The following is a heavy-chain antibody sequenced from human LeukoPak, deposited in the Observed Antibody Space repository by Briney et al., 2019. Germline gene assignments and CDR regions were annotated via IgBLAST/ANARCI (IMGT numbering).Heavy chain of an antibody. CDR3: AARRSVVVVAGQVPWDLNAQMPEPYY. CDR1: GFTFSSYG. V-gene: IGHV3-7*03. CDR2: IKQDGSEK. Sequence: PGGSLRLSCAASGFTFSSYGMHWVRQAPGKGLEWVANIKQDGSEKYYVDSVKGRFTISRDNAKNSLYLQMNSLRAEDTAVYYCAARRSVVVVAGQVPWDLNAQMPEPYYWGQGTLVTVSS. J-gene: IGHJ4*02. D-gene: IGHD2-15*01.